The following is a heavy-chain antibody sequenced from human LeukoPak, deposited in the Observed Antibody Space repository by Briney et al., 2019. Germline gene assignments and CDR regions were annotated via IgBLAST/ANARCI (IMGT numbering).Heavy chain of an antibody. CDR1: GXSISFYY. Sequence: SETLSLTCTVSGXSISFYYWSWIRQPPGKGLEWIGYIYYSGSTKYNPSLKSRVTMSIDTSKNQFSLNLKSVTAADTAVYYCALDSSGWSDDSFDIWGHGTMVTVSS. CDR3: ALDSSGWSDDSFDI. J-gene: IGHJ3*02. D-gene: IGHD6-13*01. V-gene: IGHV4-59*01. CDR2: IYYSGST.